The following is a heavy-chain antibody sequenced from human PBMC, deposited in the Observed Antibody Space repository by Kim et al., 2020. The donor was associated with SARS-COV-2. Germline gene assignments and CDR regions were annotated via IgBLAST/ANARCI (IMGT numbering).Heavy chain of an antibody. V-gene: IGHV3-23*01. CDR2: ISGSGGST. CDR3: AKYLWFGPSYGMDV. Sequence: GGSLRLSCAASGFTFSSYAMSWVRQAPGKGLEWVSAISGSGGSTYYADSVKGRFTISRDNSKNTLYLQMNSLRAEDTAVYYCAKYLWFGPSYGMDVWGQGTTVTVSS. D-gene: IGHD3-10*01. J-gene: IGHJ6*02. CDR1: GFTFSSYA.